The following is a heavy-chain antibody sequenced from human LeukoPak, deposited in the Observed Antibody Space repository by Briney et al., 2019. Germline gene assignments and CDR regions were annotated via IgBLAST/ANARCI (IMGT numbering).Heavy chain of an antibody. CDR1: GFTFTSSA. D-gene: IGHD3-9*01. J-gene: IGHJ4*02. CDR3: ATLTAPTTGY. Sequence: GGSWRLSCVPSGFTFTSSAMTWVGQAPGKGLEWVSAISGRTSGTYYTDSVKGRFTISRDNSMNTVFLQMNSLRVEDTAVYYCATLTAPTTGYWGQGTLVTVSS. CDR2: ISGRTSGT. V-gene: IGHV3-23*01.